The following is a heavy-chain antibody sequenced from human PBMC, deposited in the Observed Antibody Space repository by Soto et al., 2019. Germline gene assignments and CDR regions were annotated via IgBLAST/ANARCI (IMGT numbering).Heavy chain of an antibody. V-gene: IGHV2-5*01. CDR1: GFSLRTSGVG. Sequence: GSGPTLVNPTQTLTLTCTFSGFSLRTSGVGVGWIRQPPGEALEWLALIYWNDDERYSPSLKSRLTITKDTSKNQVVLTMTNMDPVDTATYYCARGGRDGRLGYCDSSSCTDAFDVWGQGTMVTVS. CDR2: IYWNDDE. CDR3: ARGGRDGRLGYCDSSSCTDAFDV. D-gene: IGHD2-2*01. J-gene: IGHJ3*01.